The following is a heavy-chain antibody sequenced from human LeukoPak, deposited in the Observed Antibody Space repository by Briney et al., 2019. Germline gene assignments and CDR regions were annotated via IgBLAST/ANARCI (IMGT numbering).Heavy chain of an antibody. CDR2: INHSGST. CDR1: GGSFSGYY. Sequence: SETLSLTCAVYGGSFSGYYWSWIRQPPGKGLEWIGEINHSGSTNYNPSLKSRVTISVDTSKNQFSLKLSSVTAADTAVYYCASIAAAGTKHWYYYMDVWGKGTAVTVSS. J-gene: IGHJ6*03. CDR3: ASIAAAGTKHWYYYMDV. D-gene: IGHD6-13*01. V-gene: IGHV4-34*01.